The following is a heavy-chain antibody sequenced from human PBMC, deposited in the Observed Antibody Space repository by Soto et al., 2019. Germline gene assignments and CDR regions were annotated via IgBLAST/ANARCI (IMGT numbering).Heavy chain of an antibody. J-gene: IGHJ4*02. CDR1: GGSISSYY. CDR2: ISYSGST. D-gene: IGHD1-26*01. Sequence: PSETLSLTCTVSGGSISSYYWSWIRQPPGRALEWIGFISYSGSTSYSPSLKSRVTISVDTSKNQFSLRLSSVTAADTAVYYCARYSGTYYVYWGQGTLVTVSS. V-gene: IGHV4-59*01. CDR3: ARYSGTYYVY.